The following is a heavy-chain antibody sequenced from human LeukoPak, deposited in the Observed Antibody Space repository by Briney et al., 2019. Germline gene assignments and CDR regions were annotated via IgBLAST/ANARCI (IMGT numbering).Heavy chain of an antibody. Sequence: PGGSLRLSCAASGFPFSNYAMGWVRQAPGKGLEWVSLILGSGGSTYYADSVKGRFSISRDNSKNTLYLQMNSLGAEDTALYYCAKSKSDWYFFDYWGQGTLVTVSS. J-gene: IGHJ4*02. CDR1: GFPFSNYA. CDR2: ILGSGGST. CDR3: AKSKSDWYFFDY. V-gene: IGHV3-23*01. D-gene: IGHD2-21*02.